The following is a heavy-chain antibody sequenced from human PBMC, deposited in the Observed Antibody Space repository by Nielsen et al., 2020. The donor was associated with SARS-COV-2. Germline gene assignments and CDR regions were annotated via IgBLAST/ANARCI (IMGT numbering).Heavy chain of an antibody. V-gene: IGHV3-11*03. D-gene: IGHD1-26*01. CDR3: ARYLGELLPYYFYGMDV. CDR1: EFSLSDYY. CDR2: ITSSSSDYT. J-gene: IGHJ6*02. Sequence: GESLKISCAASEFSLSDYYMGWIRQAPGKGLEWVSCITSSSSDYTNYADSVKGRFTISRDNAKNSLYLQMDSLRADDTAVYYCARYLGELLPYYFYGMDVWGQGTTVTVSS.